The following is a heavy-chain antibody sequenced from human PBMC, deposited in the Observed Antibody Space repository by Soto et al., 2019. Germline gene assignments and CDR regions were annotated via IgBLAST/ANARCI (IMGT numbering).Heavy chain of an antibody. CDR3: ARSTSPFYFDY. V-gene: IGHV5-51*01. D-gene: IGHD1-1*01. J-gene: IGHJ4*02. CDR2: IYPGDSDT. CDR1: AFSFTSFW. Sequence: PGESLKISCKGSAFSFTSFWIAWVRQMPGKGLEWMGIIYPGDSDTRYNPSFQGQVSISADKSIRTAYLQWSSLKASDTAMYYCARSTSPFYFDYWGQGTLVTVSS.